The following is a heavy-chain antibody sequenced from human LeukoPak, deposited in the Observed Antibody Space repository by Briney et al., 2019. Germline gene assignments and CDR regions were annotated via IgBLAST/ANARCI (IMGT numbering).Heavy chain of an antibody. CDR3: AKQAWGYTYGPTDAFDI. Sequence: GASVKVSCKASGYTFTNYYIHWVRQAPGQGLEWMGLINPGGANTNYAQNFQGRVTMTTDTSTSTVYMELRSLRSDDTAVYYCAKQAWGYTYGPTDAFDIWGQGTMVTVSS. J-gene: IGHJ3*02. D-gene: IGHD5-18*01. CDR2: INPGGANT. CDR1: GYTFTNYY. V-gene: IGHV1-46*01.